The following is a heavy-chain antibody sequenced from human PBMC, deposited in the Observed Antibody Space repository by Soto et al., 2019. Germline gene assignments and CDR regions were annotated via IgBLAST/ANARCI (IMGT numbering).Heavy chain of an antibody. V-gene: IGHV1-69*02. CDR3: ASLDYDSSGYYYGSYYYYGMDV. D-gene: IGHD3-22*01. Sequence: QVQLVQSGAEVKKPGSSVKVSCKASGGTFSSYTISWVRQAPGQGLEWMGRIIPILGIANYAQKFQGRVTSTAAKSTSTAYMELSSLRSEDTAVYYCASLDYDSSGYYYGSYYYYGMDVWGQGTTVTVSS. CDR1: GGTFSSYT. CDR2: IIPILGIA. J-gene: IGHJ6*02.